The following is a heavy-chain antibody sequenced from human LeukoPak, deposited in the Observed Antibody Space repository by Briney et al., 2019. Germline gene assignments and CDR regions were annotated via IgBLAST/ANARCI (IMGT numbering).Heavy chain of an antibody. CDR1: GFTVSSNY. V-gene: IGHV3-66*01. CDR3: ARESSWRLDY. Sequence: GGSLRLSCAASGFTVSSNYMSWVRQAPGKGLEWVSAIYSGGSTYYADSVKGRFTISRDNSKNTLSLQMNSLRAEDTAVYYCARESSWRLDYWGQGTLVTVSS. D-gene: IGHD6-13*01. J-gene: IGHJ4*02. CDR2: IYSGGST.